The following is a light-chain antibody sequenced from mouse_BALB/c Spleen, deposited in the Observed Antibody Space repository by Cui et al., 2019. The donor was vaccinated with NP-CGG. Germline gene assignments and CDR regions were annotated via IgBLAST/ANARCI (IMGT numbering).Light chain of an antibody. CDR1: TGAVTTSNY. V-gene: IGLV1*01. J-gene: IGLJ1*01. Sequence: QAVVTQESALTTSPGETVTLTCRSSTGAVTTSNYANWVHEKPDLLFNGLIGGTNNRAPGVPASFSGSLIGDKAALTITGAQTEDEAIYFCALWYSNHWVFGGGTKLTVL. CDR3: ALWYSNHWV. CDR2: GTN.